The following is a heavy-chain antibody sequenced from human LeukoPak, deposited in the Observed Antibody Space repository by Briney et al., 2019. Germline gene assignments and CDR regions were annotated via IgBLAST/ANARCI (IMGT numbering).Heavy chain of an antibody. V-gene: IGHV3-7*01. CDR1: GGSISSSSYY. CDR2: IKQDGREK. CDR3: ARDDY. Sequence: ETLSLTCTVSGGSISSSSYYWGWLRQPPGKGLEWVANIKQDGREKYYVDSVKGRFTISRDNAKNSLYLQMNSLRAVDTAVYYCARDDYWGQGTLVTVSS. J-gene: IGHJ4*02.